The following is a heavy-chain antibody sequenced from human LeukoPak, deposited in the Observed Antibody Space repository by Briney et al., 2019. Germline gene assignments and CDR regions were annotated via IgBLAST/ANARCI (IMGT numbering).Heavy chain of an antibody. CDR3: AKDLGGGSGCYDL. V-gene: IGHV3-30*18. Sequence: PGRTLRLSCAASGFTFGAYGMHWVRQAPGKGLEWVAIISYDGSNKYYADSVQGRFTISRDSSKNTLYLQMNSLTAEDAAVYYCAKDLGGGSGCYDLWGRGTQLTVSS. CDR1: GFTFGAYG. D-gene: IGHD6-19*01. CDR2: ISYDGSNK. J-gene: IGHJ2*01.